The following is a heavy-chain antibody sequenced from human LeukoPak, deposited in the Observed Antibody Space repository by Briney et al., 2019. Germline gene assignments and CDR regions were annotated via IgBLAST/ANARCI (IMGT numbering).Heavy chain of an antibody. V-gene: IGHV3-64*01. Sequence: PGGSLRLSCAASGFTFSSYSMHWVRQAPGKGLECVSAISSSGGTTYYANSVKGRFTISRDNSRNTLYLQMGSLRAEDMAVYYCAKDRVTMVRGVILEWGQGTLVTVSS. CDR2: ISSSGGTT. J-gene: IGHJ4*02. CDR3: AKDRVTMVRGVILE. CDR1: GFTFSSYS. D-gene: IGHD3-10*01.